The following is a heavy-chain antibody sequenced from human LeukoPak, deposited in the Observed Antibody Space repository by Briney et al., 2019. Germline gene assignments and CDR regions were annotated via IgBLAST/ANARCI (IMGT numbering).Heavy chain of an antibody. D-gene: IGHD6-13*01. J-gene: IGHJ4*02. Sequence: ASVKVSCKASGYTFTSYGISWVRQAPGQGLEWMGWISGYNGNTNYAQKLQGRVTMTTDTSTSSVYMELRSLRSDDTAVYYCASGVSPFGDYWGQGTLVTVSS. CDR2: ISGYNGNT. CDR3: ASGVSPFGDY. V-gene: IGHV1-18*01. CDR1: GYTFTSYG.